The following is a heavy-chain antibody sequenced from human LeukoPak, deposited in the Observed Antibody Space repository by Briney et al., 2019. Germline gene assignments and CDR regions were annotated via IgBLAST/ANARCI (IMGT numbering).Heavy chain of an antibody. V-gene: IGHV3-21*01. Sequence: PGGSLRLSCAASGFTFSSYSMNWVRQAPGKGLEWVSSISSSSSSYIYYADSVKGRFTISRDNAKNSLYLQMNSLRAEDTAVYYCARDSGFGELLYSYFDYWGQGTLVTVSS. CDR2: ISSSSSSYI. CDR3: ARDSGFGELLYSYFDY. J-gene: IGHJ4*02. CDR1: GFTFSSYS. D-gene: IGHD3-10*01.